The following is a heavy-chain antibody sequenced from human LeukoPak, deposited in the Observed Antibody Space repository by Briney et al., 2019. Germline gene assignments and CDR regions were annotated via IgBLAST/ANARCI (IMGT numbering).Heavy chain of an antibody. CDR1: GYTFSNFV. CDR2: ISVYNGNA. J-gene: IGHJ4*02. D-gene: IGHD3/OR15-3a*01. CDR3: ARSGPEDWALDH. V-gene: IGHV1-18*01. Sequence: ASVKVSCKASGYTFSNFVIAWVRHAPGQGLEWMGWISVYNGNAFYAQKFQGRITMTTDTSTTTAYLELSSLRSDDTAIYFCARSGPEDWALDHWGRGTQVTVSP.